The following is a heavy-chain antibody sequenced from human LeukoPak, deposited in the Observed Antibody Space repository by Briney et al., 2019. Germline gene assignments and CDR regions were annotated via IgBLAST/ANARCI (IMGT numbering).Heavy chain of an antibody. J-gene: IGHJ4*02. V-gene: IGHV1-2*02. D-gene: IGHD6-19*01. Sequence: GASVKVSCKASGYTFTGYYMHWVRQAPGQGLEWMGWINPNSGGTNCAQKFQGRVTMTRDTSISTAYMELSRLRSDDTAVYYCARDLGEIAVAGTGTDDYWGQGTLVTVPS. CDR2: INPNSGGT. CDR1: GYTFTGYY. CDR3: ARDLGEIAVAGTGTDDY.